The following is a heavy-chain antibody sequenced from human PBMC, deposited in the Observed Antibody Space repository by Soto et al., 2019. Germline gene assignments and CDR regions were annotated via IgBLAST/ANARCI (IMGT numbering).Heavy chain of an antibody. D-gene: IGHD2-2*02. CDR3: ARSLTEGYCTITGCYTRPLYGMDV. Sequence: QVQLVQSGAEVKKPGSSVKVSCKASGYTFSGYYIHWLRQAPGQGLEWMGWINPNSGGTNYAQKFQGRVTVTRDKHTSTAYMELSRLTSDDTAVYYCARSLTEGYCTITGCYTRPLYGMDVWGQGTTVTVSS. CDR1: GYTFSGYY. J-gene: IGHJ6*02. CDR2: INPNSGGT. V-gene: IGHV1-2*02.